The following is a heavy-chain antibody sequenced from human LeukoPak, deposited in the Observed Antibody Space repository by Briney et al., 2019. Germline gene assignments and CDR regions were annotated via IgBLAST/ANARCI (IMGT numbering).Heavy chain of an antibody. CDR1: GYTFTGYY. V-gene: IGHV1-2*02. CDR3: ARGLLGYCSGGSCSVGVYYYYYMDV. J-gene: IGHJ6*03. CDR2: INPKNGGS. Sequence: ASVKVSCKASGYTFTGYYMHWVRQAPGQGLEWVGWINPKNGGSNYAQKFQGRVTMTRDRSISTAYMELSSLRSEDTAVYYCARGLLGYCSGGSCSVGVYYYYYMDVWGKGTTVTISS. D-gene: IGHD2-15*01.